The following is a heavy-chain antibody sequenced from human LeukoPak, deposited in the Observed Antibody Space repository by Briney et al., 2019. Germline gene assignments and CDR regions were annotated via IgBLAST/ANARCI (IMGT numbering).Heavy chain of an antibody. CDR1: GITFSSYA. Sequence: GGSLRLSCAASGITFSSYAMHWVRQAPGKGLEWVAVISYDGSDKYYADSVKGRFTISRDNSKNTLYLQMNSLRAEDTAVYYCARDLITMVRVVMFYYYYGMDAWGQGTTVTVSS. D-gene: IGHD3-10*01. V-gene: IGHV3-30-3*01. J-gene: IGHJ6*02. CDR2: ISYDGSDK. CDR3: ARDLITMVRVVMFYYYYGMDA.